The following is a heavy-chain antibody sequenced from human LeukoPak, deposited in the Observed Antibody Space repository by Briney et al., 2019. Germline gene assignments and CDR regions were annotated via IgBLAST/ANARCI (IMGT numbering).Heavy chain of an antibody. CDR2: ISSNGGTT. V-gene: IGHV3-64*01. CDR3: ARLFSSYDPFDY. J-gene: IGHJ4*02. D-gene: IGHD5-12*01. CDR1: GFTFSTYD. Sequence: PGGSLRLSCAASGFTFSTYDMHWVRQAPGKGLEFVSAISSNGGTTYYANSVKGRFTISRSNSRNTLYLQMGSLRAEDMAVYYCARLFSSYDPFDYWGQGTLATVSS.